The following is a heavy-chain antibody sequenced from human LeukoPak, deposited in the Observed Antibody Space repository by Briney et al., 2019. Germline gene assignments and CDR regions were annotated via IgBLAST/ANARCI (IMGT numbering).Heavy chain of an antibody. CDR1: GDSVSSNSAA. V-gene: IGHV6-1*01. J-gene: IGHJ2*01. Sequence: SQTLSLTCAISGDSVSSNSAAWNWIRQSPSRGLEWLGRTYYRSKWYNDYAVSVKSRITINPDTSKNQFSLQLSSVTPGDTAVYYCAREFSNDGYRSDWYFDLWGRGTLVTVSS. CDR3: AREFSNDGYRSDWYFDL. CDR2: TYYRSKWYN. D-gene: IGHD5-24*01.